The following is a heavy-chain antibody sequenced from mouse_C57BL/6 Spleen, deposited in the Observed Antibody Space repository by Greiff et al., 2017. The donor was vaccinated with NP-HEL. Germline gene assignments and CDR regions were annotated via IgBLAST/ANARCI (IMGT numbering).Heavy chain of an antibody. CDR1: GFTFSDYG. D-gene: IGHD4-1*01. J-gene: IGHJ4*01. CDR3: ARRTGTKGAMDY. CDR2: ISNLAYSI. V-gene: IGHV5-15*01. Sequence: EVMLVESGGGLVQPGGSLKLSCAASGFTFSDYGMAWVRQAPRKGPEWVAFISNLAYSIYYADTVTGRFTISRENAKNTRYLEMSSLRSEDTAMYYCARRTGTKGAMDYWGQGTSVTVSS.